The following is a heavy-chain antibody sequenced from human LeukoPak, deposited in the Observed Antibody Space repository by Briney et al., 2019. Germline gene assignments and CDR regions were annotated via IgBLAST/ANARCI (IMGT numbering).Heavy chain of an antibody. D-gene: IGHD2-15*01. V-gene: IGHV4-39*07. CDR3: ARVNKTSVVAAADAFDI. CDR1: GGSISSSSYY. J-gene: IGHJ3*02. Sequence: SETLSLTCTVSGGSISSSSYYWGWIRQPPGKGLEWIGSIYYSGSTYYNPSLKSRVTISVDTSKNQFSLKLSSVTAADTAVYYCARVNKTSVVAAADAFDIWGQGTMVTVSS. CDR2: IYYSGST.